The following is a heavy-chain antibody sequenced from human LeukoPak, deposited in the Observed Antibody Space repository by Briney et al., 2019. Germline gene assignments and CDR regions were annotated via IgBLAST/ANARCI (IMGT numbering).Heavy chain of an antibody. CDR1: GFTFSSYA. J-gene: IGHJ4*02. CDR3: AILIAVAGPATFY. Sequence: GGSLRLSCAASGFTFSSYAMSWVRQAPGKGLQWVSSISGSGDSTYYADSVKGRFTISRDNSNNTLYLQMNSLRAEDTAVYYCAILIAVAGPATFYWGQGALVTVS. CDR2: ISGSGDST. V-gene: IGHV3-23*01. D-gene: IGHD6-19*01.